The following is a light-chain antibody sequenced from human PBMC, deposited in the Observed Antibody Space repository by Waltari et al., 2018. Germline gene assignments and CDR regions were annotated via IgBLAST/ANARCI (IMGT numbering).Light chain of an antibody. V-gene: IGKV1-5*03. CDR3: QHYDSSSAP. CDR2: KAS. J-gene: IGKJ4*02. CDR1: QRITRW. Sequence: DMQMTQSHSTLSASVGDRVTITCRASQRITRWLAWYQQKAGKAPKRLFYKASILESGVPSMFSVGGSGTEFSLTISSLRPDDFATYYCQHYDSSSAPFGRGTKVEIK.